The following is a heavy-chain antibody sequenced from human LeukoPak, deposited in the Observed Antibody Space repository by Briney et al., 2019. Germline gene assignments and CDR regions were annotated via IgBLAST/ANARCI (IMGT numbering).Heavy chain of an antibody. CDR3: ARVECSGGSCYPIYYYYYMDV. CDR2: IYHSGNT. CDR1: GGSISFSTYY. D-gene: IGHD2-15*01. J-gene: IGHJ6*03. V-gene: IGHV4-39*07. Sequence: PSETLSLTCTVSGGSISFSTYYWGWIRQPPGKGLDWIGSIYHSGNTYYNPSLKSRVTISVDTSKNQFSLKLTSVTAADTAVYYCARVECSGGSCYPIYYYYYMDVWGRGTTVTVSS.